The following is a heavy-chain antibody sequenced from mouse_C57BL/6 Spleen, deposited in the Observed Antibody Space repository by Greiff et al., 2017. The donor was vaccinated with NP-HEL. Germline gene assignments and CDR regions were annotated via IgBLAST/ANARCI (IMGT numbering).Heavy chain of an antibody. CDR2: IDPSDSYT. CDR1: GYTFTSYW. CDR3: ASPYGNYPAWFAY. D-gene: IGHD2-1*01. Sequence: VQLQQSGAELVKPGASVKLSCKASGYTFTSYWMQWVKQRPGQGLEWIGEIDPSDSYTNYNQKFKGKATLTVDTSSSTAYMQLSSLTSEDSAVYYCASPYGNYPAWFAYWGQGTLVTVSA. V-gene: IGHV1-50*01. J-gene: IGHJ3*01.